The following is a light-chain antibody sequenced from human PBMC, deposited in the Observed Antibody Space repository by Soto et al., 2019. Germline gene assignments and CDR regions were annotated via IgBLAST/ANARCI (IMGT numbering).Light chain of an antibody. CDR1: QSISSY. Sequence: DIQMTQSPSSLSASVGERVTITCRASQSISSYLNWYQQKPEKAPKLLIYAASSLHSGVPSRFSGSGSGTDFTLTISSLQPEDFATYYCQKSYSTRWTFGQGTKVEIK. J-gene: IGKJ1*01. V-gene: IGKV1-39*01. CDR2: AAS. CDR3: QKSYSTRWT.